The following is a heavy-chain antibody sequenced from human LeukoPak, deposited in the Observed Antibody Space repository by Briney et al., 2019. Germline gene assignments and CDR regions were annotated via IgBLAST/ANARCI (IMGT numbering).Heavy chain of an antibody. CDR3: ARGLGYCSSTSCYYYFDY. D-gene: IGHD2-2*01. Sequence: SQTLSLTCTVSGGSISSGDYYWSWIRQPPGKGLEWIGYIYYSGSTYYNPSLKSRVTISVDTFKNQFSLKLSSVTAADTAVYYCARGLGYCSSTSCYYYFDYWGQGTLVTVSS. CDR2: IYYSGST. J-gene: IGHJ4*02. CDR1: GGSISSGDYY. V-gene: IGHV4-30-4*01.